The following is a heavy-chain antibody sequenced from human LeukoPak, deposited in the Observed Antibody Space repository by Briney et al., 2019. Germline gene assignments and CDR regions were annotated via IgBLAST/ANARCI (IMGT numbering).Heavy chain of an antibody. J-gene: IGHJ4*02. CDR3: ARDYDSTGYSPPYYFDY. Sequence: SETLSLTCTVSGYSISSGYYWGWIRQPPGKGLEWIGSIYHSGSTYCNPSLKSRVTISVDTSKNQFSLKLSSVTAADTAVYYCARDYDSTGYSPPYYFDYWGQGTLVTVSS. V-gene: IGHV4-38-2*02. CDR1: GYSISSGYY. D-gene: IGHD1-26*01. CDR2: IYHSGST.